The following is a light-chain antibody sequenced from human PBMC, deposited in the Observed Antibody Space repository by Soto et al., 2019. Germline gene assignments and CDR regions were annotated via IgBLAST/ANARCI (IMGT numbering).Light chain of an antibody. V-gene: IGLV2-14*01. Sequence: QSALTQPASVSGSPGQSITISCTGTSNDVGGYNYVSWYQQHPGKAPKHIIYEVSNRPSGVSNRFSGSKSGNTASLTIFGLRAEDEADYYCSSYAISSSLIIFGGGTKVTV. CDR3: SSYAISSSLII. CDR2: EVS. J-gene: IGLJ2*01. CDR1: SNDVGGYNY.